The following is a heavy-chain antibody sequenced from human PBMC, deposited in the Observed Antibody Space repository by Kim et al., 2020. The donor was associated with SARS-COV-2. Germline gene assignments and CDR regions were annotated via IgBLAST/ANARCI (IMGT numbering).Heavy chain of an antibody. CDR2: ISYDGSNK. CDR3: ARGAYCSGGSCYFDY. CDR1: GFTFSSYA. J-gene: IGHJ4*02. D-gene: IGHD2-15*01. Sequence: GGSLRLSCAASGFTFSSYAMHWVRQAPGKGLEWVAVISYDGSNKYYADSVKGRFTISRDNSKNTLYLQMNSLRAEDTAVYYCARGAYCSGGSCYFDYWGQGTLVPVSS. V-gene: IGHV3-30*04.